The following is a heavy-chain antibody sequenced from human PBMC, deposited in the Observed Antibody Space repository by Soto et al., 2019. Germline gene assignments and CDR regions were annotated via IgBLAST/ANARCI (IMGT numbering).Heavy chain of an antibody. CDR1: GCSISSSNW. CDR2: IYHSGST. J-gene: IGHJ6*02. D-gene: IGHD6-19*01. Sequence: QVQLQESGPGLVKPSGTLSLTCAVSGCSISSSNWWCWVRQPQGKGLGWIGEIYHSGSTNYNPSLKSRVTISVDKSKNQFSLKLSSVTAADTAVYYCARLWEELQWLPYYGMDVWGQGTTVTVSS. CDR3: ARLWEELQWLPYYGMDV. V-gene: IGHV4-4*02.